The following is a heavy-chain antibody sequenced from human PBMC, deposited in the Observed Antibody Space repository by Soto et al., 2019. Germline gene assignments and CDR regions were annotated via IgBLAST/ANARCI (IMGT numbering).Heavy chain of an antibody. J-gene: IGHJ4*02. CDR1: GYTFTSYG. D-gene: IGHD5-12*01. CDR3: ARDSGYGLLVDY. V-gene: IGHV1-18*01. CDR2: TSAYNGNT. Sequence: QVQLVQSGVEVKKPGASVKVSCKASGYTFTSYGISWVRQAPGQGLEWMGWTSAYNGNTNYAQKFQGRVTMTTDTSTSTAYMELRSLISDDTGVYYCARDSGYGLLVDYWGQGTLVTVSS.